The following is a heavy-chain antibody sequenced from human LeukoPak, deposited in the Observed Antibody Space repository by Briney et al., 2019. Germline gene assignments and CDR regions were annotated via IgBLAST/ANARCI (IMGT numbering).Heavy chain of an antibody. J-gene: IGHJ5*02. V-gene: IGHV1-8*02. CDR2: MNPNSGNT. D-gene: IGHD1-26*01. CDR1: GYTFTDYY. Sequence: ASVKVSCKSSGYTFTDYYIHWVRQAPGQGLEWMGWMNPNSGNTGYAQKFQGRVTMTRNTSISTAYMELSSLRSEDTAVYYCARDRKWELGNWFDPWGQGTLATVSS. CDR3: ARDRKWELGNWFDP.